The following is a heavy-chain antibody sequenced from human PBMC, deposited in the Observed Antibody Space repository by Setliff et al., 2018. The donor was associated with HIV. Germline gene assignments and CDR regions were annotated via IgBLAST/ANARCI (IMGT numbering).Heavy chain of an antibody. CDR1: GFTFSSYG. D-gene: IGHD4-17*01. CDR2: IRYTGSNK. J-gene: IGHJ4*02. V-gene: IGHV3-30*02. CDR3: ARVRQVSDYGDYDYYFDY. Sequence: GGSLRLSCAASGFTFSSYGIHWVRQAPGKGLEWVAFIRYTGSNKYYADSVKGRFTISRDNSKNTLYLQMNSLRAEDTALYYCARVRQVSDYGDYDYYFDYWGQGALVTVSS.